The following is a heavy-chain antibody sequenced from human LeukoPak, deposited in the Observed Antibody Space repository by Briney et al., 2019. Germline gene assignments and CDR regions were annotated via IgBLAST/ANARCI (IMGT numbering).Heavy chain of an antibody. CDR3: ARTESYNSAAYNPT. Sequence: GGSLRLSCAASGFTFSSYAMSWVRQPPGKGLEWVSVIYSGGSTYYADSVKGRFTISRDDSENTLYLQMNNLRAEDTAVYYCARTESYNSAAYNPTWGQGTLVTVSS. CDR2: IYSGGST. CDR1: GFTFSSYA. V-gene: IGHV3-66*01. D-gene: IGHD2/OR15-2a*01. J-gene: IGHJ5*02.